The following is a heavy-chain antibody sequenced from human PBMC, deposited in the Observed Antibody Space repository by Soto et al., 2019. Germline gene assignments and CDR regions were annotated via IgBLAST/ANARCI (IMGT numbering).Heavy chain of an antibody. CDR1: GFTLSRYS. D-gene: IGHD3-3*01. V-gene: IGHV3-21*01. Sequence: EVQLVESGGGLVKPGGSLRLSCAASGFTLSRYSMNWVRQAPGQGLEWVSFISSSSSYIYYADSVKGRFTISRDNAKNSLYLQMNSLRAEDTAVYYCARGTLNYDFWSGSPGDPWGQGTLVTVSS. J-gene: IGHJ5*02. CDR2: ISSSSSYI. CDR3: ARGTLNYDFWSGSPGDP.